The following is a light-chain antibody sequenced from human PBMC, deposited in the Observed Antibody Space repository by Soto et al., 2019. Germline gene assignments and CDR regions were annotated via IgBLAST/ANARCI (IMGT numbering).Light chain of an antibody. Sequence: EIVLTQSPATLSLSPGEGATLSCRASQSVSSYLIWYQQKPGQAPRLLIYDASKRATGIPARFSGSGSGTDFTLTISSLDPEDFAVYYCQQRTSRPPMYTFGQGTKLEIK. V-gene: IGKV3-11*01. CDR1: QSVSSY. CDR2: DAS. J-gene: IGKJ2*01. CDR3: QQRTSRPPMYT.